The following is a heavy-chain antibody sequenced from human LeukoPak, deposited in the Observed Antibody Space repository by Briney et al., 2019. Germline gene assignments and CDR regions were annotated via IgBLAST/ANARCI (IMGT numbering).Heavy chain of an antibody. CDR3: AKDTIVATIGTYYMDV. CDR1: GFTFNSYA. CDR2: IRYDGSTK. J-gene: IGHJ6*03. Sequence: GGSLRLSCAASGFTFNSYAMHWVRQAPGKGLEWVAFIRYDGSTKYHADSVKGRFTISSDNSKNTLYLQMNSLRAEDTAVYYCAKDTIVATIGTYYMDVWGKGTTVTVSS. V-gene: IGHV3-30*02. D-gene: IGHD5-12*01.